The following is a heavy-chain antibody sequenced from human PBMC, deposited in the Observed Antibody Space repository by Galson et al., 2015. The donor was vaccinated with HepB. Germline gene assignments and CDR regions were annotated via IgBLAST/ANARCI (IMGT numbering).Heavy chain of an antibody. Sequence: SLRLSCAASGFTVNNAWMNWVRQTPGKGLEWVGRIKSNADGGTTDFAAPLKGRFTISRDDSKNTVFLHMNSLTTEDTGVYYCSTDMSVAGGGNWVRLNYWGQGTLVTVSS. J-gene: IGHJ4*02. V-gene: IGHV3-15*07. CDR3: STDMSVAGGGNWVRLNY. CDR2: IKSNADGGTT. D-gene: IGHD1-1*01. CDR1: GFTVNNAW.